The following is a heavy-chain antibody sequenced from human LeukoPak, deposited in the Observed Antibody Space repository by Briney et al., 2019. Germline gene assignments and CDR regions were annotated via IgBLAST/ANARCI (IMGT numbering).Heavy chain of an antibody. Sequence: GGSLRLSCAASGFTFSSYSMNWVRQAPGKGLEWVSSISSSSSYIYYADPVKGRFTISRDNAKNSLYLQMNSLRAEDTAVYYCARGMGDYVYYYYGMDVWGKGTTVTVSS. CDR3: ARGMGDYVYYYYGMDV. V-gene: IGHV3-21*01. D-gene: IGHD4-17*01. CDR1: GFTFSSYS. CDR2: ISSSSSYI. J-gene: IGHJ6*04.